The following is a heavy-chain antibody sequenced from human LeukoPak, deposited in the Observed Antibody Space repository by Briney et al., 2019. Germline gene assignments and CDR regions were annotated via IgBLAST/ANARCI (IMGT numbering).Heavy chain of an antibody. CDR2: IIPIFGTA. CDR1: GGTFSSYA. V-gene: IGHV1-69*05. J-gene: IGHJ4*02. CDR3: ARDRDTMVRGRGYFDY. D-gene: IGHD3-10*01. Sequence: GASVKVSCKASGGTFSSYAISWVRQAPGQGLEWMGGIIPIFGTANYAQKFQGRVTITTDESTSTAYMELSSLRSEDTAVYYCARDRDTMVRGRGYFDYWGQGTLVTVSS.